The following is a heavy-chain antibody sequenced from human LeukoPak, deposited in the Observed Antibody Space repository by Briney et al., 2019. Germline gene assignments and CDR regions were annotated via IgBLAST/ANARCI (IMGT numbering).Heavy chain of an antibody. CDR1: GFTFSSYS. J-gene: IGHJ6*02. Sequence: GGSLRLSCAASGFTFSSYSMNWVRQAPGKGLEWVSSISSSSSYIYYADSVKGRFTISRDNAKNSLYLQMNSLRAEDTAVYYCARVGRYCSGGSCYYYYGMDVWGQGTTVTVSS. CDR2: ISSSSSYI. D-gene: IGHD2-15*01. CDR3: ARVGRYCSGGSCYYYYGMDV. V-gene: IGHV3-21*01.